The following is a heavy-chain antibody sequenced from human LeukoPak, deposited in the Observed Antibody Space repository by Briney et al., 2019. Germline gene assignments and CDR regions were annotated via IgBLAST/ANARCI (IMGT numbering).Heavy chain of an antibody. J-gene: IGHJ4*02. V-gene: IGHV1-2*02. CDR1: GYIFTGYH. CDR3: ARDLGSGWYLFDN. Sequence: ASVKVSCKAGGYIFTGYHMHWVRHPPGQGLEWMGWINPNSGTTNYAQKFQGRVTMTRDTSISTVYMELSRLTSDDTALYYCARDLGSGWYLFDNWGQGTLVTVSS. CDR2: INPNSGTT. D-gene: IGHD6-19*01.